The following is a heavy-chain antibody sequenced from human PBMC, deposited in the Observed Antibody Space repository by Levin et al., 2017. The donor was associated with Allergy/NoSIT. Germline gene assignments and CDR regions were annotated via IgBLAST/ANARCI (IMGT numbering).Heavy chain of an antibody. J-gene: IGHJ5*02. CDR1: GFTFSSYA. V-gene: IGHV3-23*01. CDR3: AKSCRDVSGGRWGWFDP. CDR2: ISGSGGST. Sequence: PGESLKISCAASGFTFSSYAMSWVRQAPGKGLEWVSAISGSGGSTYYADSVKGRFTISRDNSKNTLYLQMNSLRAEDTAVYYCAKSCRDVSGGRWGWFDPWGQGTLVTVSS. D-gene: IGHD4-23*01.